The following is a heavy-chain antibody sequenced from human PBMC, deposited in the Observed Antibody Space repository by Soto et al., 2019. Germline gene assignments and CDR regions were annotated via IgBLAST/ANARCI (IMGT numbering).Heavy chain of an antibody. V-gene: IGHV1-3*01. D-gene: IGHD2-15*01. CDR1: GYTFTSYA. J-gene: IGHJ4*02. Sequence: QVQLVQSGAEVKKPGASVKVSCKASGYTFTSYAMHWVRQAPGQRLEWMGRINAGNGNTKYSQKFQGRVTITRDTSASTADMELSSLRSEDTAVYYCARILGYCSGGSCDYWGQGTLVIVSS. CDR3: ARILGYCSGGSCDY. CDR2: INAGNGNT.